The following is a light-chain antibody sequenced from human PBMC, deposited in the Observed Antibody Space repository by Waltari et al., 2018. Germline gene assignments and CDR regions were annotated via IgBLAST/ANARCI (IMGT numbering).Light chain of an antibody. V-gene: IGLV1-51*01. J-gene: IGLJ2*01. CDR3: GARDSSLFIGL. CDR2: EKN. CDR1: SSDIGGNY. Sequence: QSVLTQPPSVSAAPGQKVTISCSGSSSDIGGNYVSWYQQLPGTAPKLLIYEKNNLTSGSSSRFSASKSATAATLVMTELQTGDEAGYYCGARDSSLFIGLFGGGTKLTVL.